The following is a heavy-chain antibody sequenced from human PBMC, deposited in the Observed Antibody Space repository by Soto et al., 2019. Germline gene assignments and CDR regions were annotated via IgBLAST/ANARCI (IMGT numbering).Heavy chain of an antibody. V-gene: IGHV4-30-2*01. Sequence: SETLSLTCAVSGGSISSGGYSWSWIRQPPGKGLEWIGYIYHSGSTYYNPSLKSRVTISVDRSKNQFSLKLSSVTTADTAVYFCTRRSRWYYYGTASYYNLWFDSWGQGSLVT. CDR1: GGSISSGGYS. D-gene: IGHD3-10*01. J-gene: IGHJ5*01. CDR3: TRRSRWYYYGTASYYNLWFDS. CDR2: IYHSGST.